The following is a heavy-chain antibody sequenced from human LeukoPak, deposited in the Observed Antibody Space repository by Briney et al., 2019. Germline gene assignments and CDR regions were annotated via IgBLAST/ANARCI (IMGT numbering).Heavy chain of an antibody. CDR2: VYYSGTV. Sequence: RASETLSLTCTVSGGSISSYYWSWIRQPPGKGLEWIGYVYYSGTVNYNPSLKSRVTISVDTSKKQFSLKLSSVTAADTAVYYCARDLSYVLTKYGMDAWGQGTTVTVSS. CDR3: ARDLSYVLTKYGMDA. J-gene: IGHJ6*02. CDR1: GGSISSYY. V-gene: IGHV4-59*01. D-gene: IGHD3-16*01.